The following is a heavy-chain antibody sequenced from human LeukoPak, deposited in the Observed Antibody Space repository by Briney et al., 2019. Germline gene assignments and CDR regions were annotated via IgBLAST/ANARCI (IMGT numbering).Heavy chain of an antibody. CDR3: ARRDWVSGAVRAFDI. CDR1: GFRFSDYY. J-gene: IGHJ3*02. CDR2: ISNDSVDK. Sequence: GGSLRLSCVGSGFRFSDYYMSWIRQAPGKGLEWVSYISNDSVDKYYVDSVRGRFTISRDNAKKSMYLQMSGLRVEDTAVYYCARRDWVSGAVRAFDIWGQGSMVTVSS. V-gene: IGHV3-11*04. D-gene: IGHD3-3*01.